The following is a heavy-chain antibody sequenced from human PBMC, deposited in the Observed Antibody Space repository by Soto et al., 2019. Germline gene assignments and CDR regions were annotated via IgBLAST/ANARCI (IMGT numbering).Heavy chain of an antibody. D-gene: IGHD6-13*01. CDR2: IYPGDSDT. CDR3: ARLQAAAGDIDLTFDY. J-gene: IGHJ4*02. CDR1: GYSFTSYW. Sequence: PGESLKISCKGSGYSFTSYWIGWVRQMPGKDLEWMGIIYPGDSDTRYSPSFQGQVTISADKSISTAYLQWSSLKASDTAMYYCARLQAAAGDIDLTFDYWGQGTLVTVSS. V-gene: IGHV5-51*01.